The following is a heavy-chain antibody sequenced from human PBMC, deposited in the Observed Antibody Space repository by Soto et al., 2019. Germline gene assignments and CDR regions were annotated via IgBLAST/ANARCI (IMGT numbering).Heavy chain of an antibody. Sequence: GGSLRLSCGASAFTFSRYWMHWVRQAPGKGLVWVSRINSYGSSTDYADSVKGRFTISRDNAKNTLSLQMNSLRVEDTAVYYCARGWIGDLNDAFDIWGQGTMVTV. J-gene: IGHJ3*02. CDR1: AFTFSRYW. D-gene: IGHD2-2*03. V-gene: IGHV3-74*01. CDR2: INSYGSST. CDR3: ARGWIGDLNDAFDI.